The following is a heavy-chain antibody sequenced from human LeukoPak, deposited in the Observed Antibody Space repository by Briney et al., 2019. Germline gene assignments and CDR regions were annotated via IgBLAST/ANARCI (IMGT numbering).Heavy chain of an antibody. CDR2: IYYSGST. CDR3: ARVVIFGVVTNYGMDV. J-gene: IGHJ6*02. Sequence: PSQTLSLTCTVSGGSISSGDYYWSWIRQPPGKGLEWIGYIYYSGSTYYNPSLKSRVTISVDTSKNQFSLKLSSVTAADTAVYYCARVVIFGVVTNYGMDVWGQGTTVTVSS. CDR1: GGSISSGDYY. V-gene: IGHV4-30-4*01. D-gene: IGHD3-3*01.